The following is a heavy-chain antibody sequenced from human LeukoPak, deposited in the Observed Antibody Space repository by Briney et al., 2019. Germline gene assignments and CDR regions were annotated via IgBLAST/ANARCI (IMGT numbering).Heavy chain of an antibody. Sequence: PGGSLRLSCAASGFSFTSYAMSWVRQAQGKGLEWVSAVSGSGGATYYADSVKGRFTISRDNSKSTVYLEMNSLRAEDTAVYFCVKDWYGSFDPWGQGTLVTVSS. CDR1: GFSFTSYA. J-gene: IGHJ5*02. CDR2: VSGSGGAT. V-gene: IGHV3-23*01. CDR3: VKDWYGSFDP. D-gene: IGHD3-10*01.